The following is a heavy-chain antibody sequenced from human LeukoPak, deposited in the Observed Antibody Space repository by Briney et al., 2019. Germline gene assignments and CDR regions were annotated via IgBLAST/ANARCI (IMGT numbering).Heavy chain of an antibody. J-gene: IGHJ4*02. CDR3: ARAPRNSSTMLDF. D-gene: IGHD6-13*01. CDR2: INPDGGST. Sequence: RASVKVSCKASGYTFTSYWIQWVRQAPGQGLEWMGLINPDGGSTAYAHRFQGRVIMTRDTSTSTAYMDLSSLRSEDTAVYHCARAPRNSSTMLDFWGQGTLVTISS. CDR1: GYTFTSYW. V-gene: IGHV1-46*01.